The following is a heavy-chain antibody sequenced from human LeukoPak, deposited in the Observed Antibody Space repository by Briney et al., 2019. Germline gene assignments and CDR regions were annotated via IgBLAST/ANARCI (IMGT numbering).Heavy chain of an antibody. D-gene: IGHD2-2*01. J-gene: IGHJ5*02. CDR2: IYPGDSGT. V-gene: IGHV5-51*01. Sequence: GESLKISCQGSGYSFTSYWIGWVRQMPGKGLEWMGIIYPGDSGTRYSPSFQGQVTISADKSISTAYLQWSSLKASDTAMYYCARQDCSSTSCYPWFDPWGQGTLVTVSS. CDR1: GYSFTSYW. CDR3: ARQDCSSTSCYPWFDP.